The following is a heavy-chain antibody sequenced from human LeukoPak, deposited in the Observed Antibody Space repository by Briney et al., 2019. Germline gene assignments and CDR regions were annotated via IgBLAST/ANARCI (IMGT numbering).Heavy chain of an antibody. CDR2: INSDGSST. CDR1: GFNFSSYW. J-gene: IGHJ4*02. CDR3: ARGGAAMAYY. V-gene: IGHV3-74*01. D-gene: IGHD5-18*01. Sequence: PGGSLRLSCAASGFNFSSYWMHWVRQAPGKGLVWVSRINSDGSSTSYADSMKGRSTISRDNAKNTLYLQMNSLRVEDTAVYYCARGGAAMAYYWGQGTLVTVSS.